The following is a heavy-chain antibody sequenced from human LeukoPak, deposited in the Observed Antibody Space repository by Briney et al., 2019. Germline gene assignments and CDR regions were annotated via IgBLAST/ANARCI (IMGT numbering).Heavy chain of an antibody. J-gene: IGHJ4*02. Sequence: GGSLRLSCAASGFTFSSYAMSWVSQAPGKGLEWVSGISGSGGSSYYADSVKGRFTISRDNSKNTLYLQMNSLRAGDTAVYYCAKGDLYSYGSVDYWGQGTLVTVSS. CDR1: GFTFSSYA. CDR3: AKGDLYSYGSVDY. V-gene: IGHV3-23*01. D-gene: IGHD5-18*01. CDR2: ISGSGGSS.